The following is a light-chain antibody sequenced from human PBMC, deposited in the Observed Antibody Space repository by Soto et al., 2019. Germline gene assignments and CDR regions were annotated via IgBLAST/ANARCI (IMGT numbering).Light chain of an antibody. CDR2: GAS. V-gene: IGKV3-20*01. CDR3: QKYGRSPLAT. Sequence: EIVLTQSPGTLSLSPGERATLSCRASQSVSSSYLAWYQQQPGQAPRLLIYGASSSATGIPDRFSGSGSGTDFTLTISRLEPEDLAVYSLQKYGRSPLATFGQGTKLKIK. CDR1: QSVSSSY. J-gene: IGKJ2*01.